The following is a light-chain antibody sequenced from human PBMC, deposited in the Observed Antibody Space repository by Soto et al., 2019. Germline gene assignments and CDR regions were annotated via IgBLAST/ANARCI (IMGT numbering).Light chain of an antibody. V-gene: IGKV3-20*01. Sequence: EIVLTQSPGTLSLSPGERATLSCRASQSVSSSYLAWYQQKPGQAPRLLIYGASSRATGIPDRFSGSGSGTDFTLTISRLEPEDFAVYYCQRYGSPRLTFGGGTKVEIK. CDR3: QRYGSPRLT. CDR2: GAS. CDR1: QSVSSSY. J-gene: IGKJ4*01.